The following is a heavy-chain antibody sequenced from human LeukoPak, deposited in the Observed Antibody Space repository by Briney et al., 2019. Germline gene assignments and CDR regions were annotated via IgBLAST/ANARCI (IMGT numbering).Heavy chain of an antibody. V-gene: IGHV3-11*01. Sequence: GGSLRLSCAASGFTFSDYYMSWIRQAPGKGLEWVSYISSSGSTIYYADSVKGRFTISRDNAKNSLYLQMNSLRAEDTAVYYCARDHDDSSGYYSPPYYYGMDVWGQGTTVTVSS. CDR3: ARDHDDSSGYYSPPYYYGMDV. D-gene: IGHD3-22*01. CDR1: GFTFSDYY. CDR2: ISSSGSTI. J-gene: IGHJ6*02.